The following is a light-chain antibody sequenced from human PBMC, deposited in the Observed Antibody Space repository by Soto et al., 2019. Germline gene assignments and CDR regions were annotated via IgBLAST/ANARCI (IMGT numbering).Light chain of an antibody. CDR2: GAS. Sequence: EIIMTQSPATLSVSPGERASLSCRASQSVSSNLAWYQQKPGQGPRLLIYGASIRATGIPDRFSGSGSGTDFTLTISRLEPEDFAVYYCQQYAGSRSWTFGQGTKVDIK. CDR1: QSVSSN. J-gene: IGKJ1*01. V-gene: IGKV3-20*01. CDR3: QQYAGSRSWT.